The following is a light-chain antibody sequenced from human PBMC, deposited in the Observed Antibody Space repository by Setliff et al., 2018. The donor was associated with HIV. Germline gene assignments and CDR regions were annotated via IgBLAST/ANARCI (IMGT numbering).Light chain of an antibody. J-gene: IGLJ1*01. CDR1: SSDVGGYDS. CDR2: DVN. CDR3: CSYASNRARV. Sequence: QSVLAQPASVSGSPGQSITISCTGTSSDVGGYDSVSWYQQHPGKAPNLLIYDVNNRPSGVSYRFSGSKSGNTASLTISALQADDDADYYCCSYASNRARVFGTGTKVTVL. V-gene: IGLV2-14*03.